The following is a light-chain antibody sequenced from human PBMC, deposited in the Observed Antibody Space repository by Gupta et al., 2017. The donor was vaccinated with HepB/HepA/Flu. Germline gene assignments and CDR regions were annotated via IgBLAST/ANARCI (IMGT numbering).Light chain of an antibody. V-gene: IGLV4-69*01. CDR1: SGHSSYA. CDR3: QTWGTGIRVV. J-gene: IGLJ2*01. Sequence: QLVLTQSPSASASLGASVKLTCTLSSGHSSYAIAWHQQQPEKGPRYLMKLNSDGSHSKGDGIPDRFSGSRSGAERYLTISSLQSEDEADYYCQTWGTGIRVVFGGGTKLTVL. CDR2: LNSDGSH.